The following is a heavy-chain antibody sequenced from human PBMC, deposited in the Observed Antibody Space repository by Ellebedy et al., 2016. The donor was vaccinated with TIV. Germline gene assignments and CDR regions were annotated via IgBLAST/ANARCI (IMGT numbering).Heavy chain of an antibody. CDR1: GGSFSGYY. Sequence: GSLRLXXAVYGGSFSGYYWSWIRQSPGKGLEWIGEINHSGNTNFNPSLKSRVTISVDTSKNQFSLKLSSVTAADTAVYYCARGTRDYWGQGTLVTVSS. J-gene: IGHJ4*02. CDR2: INHSGNT. V-gene: IGHV4-34*01. CDR3: ARGTRDY.